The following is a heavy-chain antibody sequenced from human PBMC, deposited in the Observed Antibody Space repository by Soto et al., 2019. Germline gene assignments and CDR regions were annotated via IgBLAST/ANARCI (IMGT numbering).Heavy chain of an antibody. CDR2: IYYSGST. V-gene: IGHV4-31*03. CDR1: GGSISSGGYY. CDR3: ARVDWASPATGFPFDY. J-gene: IGHJ4*02. Sequence: QVQLQESGPGLVKPSQTLSLTCTVSGGSISSGGYYWSRIRQHPGKGLEWIGYIYYSGSTYYNPSRKSRVTISVDTSKNQFSLKLSSVTAADTAVYYCARVDWASPATGFPFDYWGQGTLVTVSS. D-gene: IGHD3-9*01.